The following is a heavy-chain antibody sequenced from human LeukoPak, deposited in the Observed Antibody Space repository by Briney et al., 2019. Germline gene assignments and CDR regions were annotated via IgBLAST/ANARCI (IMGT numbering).Heavy chain of an antibody. D-gene: IGHD5-18*01. CDR3: ASSDTAMVTIWFDP. CDR2: IYYSGST. CDR1: GGSISSSSYY. V-gene: IGHV4-39*01. J-gene: IGHJ5*02. Sequence: SETLSLTCTVSGGSISSSSYYWGWIRQPPGKGLEWIGSIYYSGSTYYNPSLKSRVTISVDTSKNQFSLKLSSVTAADAAVYYCASSDTAMVTIWFDPWGQGTLVTVSS.